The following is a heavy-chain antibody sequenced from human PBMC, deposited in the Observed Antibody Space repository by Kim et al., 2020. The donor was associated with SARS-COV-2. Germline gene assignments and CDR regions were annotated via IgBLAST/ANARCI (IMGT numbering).Heavy chain of an antibody. V-gene: IGHV3-23*01. CDR1: GFTFSSYA. D-gene: IGHD1-1*01. CDR3: ADLITGTTTYFDY. CDR2: ISGSGGST. J-gene: IGHJ4*02. Sequence: GGSLRLSCAASGFTFSSYAMSWVRQAPGKGLEWVSAISGSGGSTYYADSVKGRFTISRDNSKNTLYLQMNSLRAEDTAVYYCADLITGTTTYFDYWGQGTLVTVSS.